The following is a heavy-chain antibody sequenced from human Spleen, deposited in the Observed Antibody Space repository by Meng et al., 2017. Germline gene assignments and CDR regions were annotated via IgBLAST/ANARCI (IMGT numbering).Heavy chain of an antibody. Sequence: GSLRLSCTVSGGSNSSSSYYWGWIRQPPGKGLEWIGSIYYSGSTYYNPSLKSRVTISVDTSKNQFSLKLSSVTAADTAVYYCARGSGYSYGYAAFDIWGQGTMVTVSS. CDR1: GGSNSSSSYY. CDR3: ARGSGYSYGYAAFDI. D-gene: IGHD5-18*01. CDR2: IYYSGST. V-gene: IGHV4-39*07. J-gene: IGHJ3*02.